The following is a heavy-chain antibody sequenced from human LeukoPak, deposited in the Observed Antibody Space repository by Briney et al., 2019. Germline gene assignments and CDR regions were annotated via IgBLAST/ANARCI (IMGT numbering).Heavy chain of an antibody. V-gene: IGHV3-21*01. D-gene: IGHD4-17*01. CDR3: ARSSTTVTALDCDY. Sequence: GGSLRLSCAASGFTFSSYSMNWVRQAPGKGLELVSSISSSSSYIYYADSVKGRFTISRDNAKNSLYLQMNSLRAEDTAVYYCARSSTTVTALDCDYWGQGTLVTVSS. J-gene: IGHJ4*02. CDR2: ISSSSSYI. CDR1: GFTFSSYS.